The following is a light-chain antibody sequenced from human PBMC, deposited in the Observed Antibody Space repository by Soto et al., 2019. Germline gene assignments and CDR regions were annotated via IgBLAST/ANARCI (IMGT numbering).Light chain of an antibody. CDR2: QVS. CDR1: QSLLYSDGKTY. J-gene: IGKJ3*01. CDR3: IQPVNWQLT. Sequence: DVVLTQSPVSLPVTLGQPASISCRSSQSLLYSDGKTYLNWFHQRPGQSPRRLIYQVSIRDSGVPVRFSGNGSGTAFTLHISTVEADDMGVYYCIQPVNWQLTFGPGTKGD. V-gene: IGKV2-30*01.